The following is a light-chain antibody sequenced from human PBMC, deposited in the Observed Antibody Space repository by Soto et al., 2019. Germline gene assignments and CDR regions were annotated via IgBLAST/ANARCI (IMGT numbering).Light chain of an antibody. CDR3: QQYDSSWT. V-gene: IGKV3-20*01. Sequence: EIVLTQSPGTLSLSPGDRATLSCSASQTVSSNFLAWYQQKPGQAPRLLIYGASSRATGIPDRFSGSGSGTDFTLTISRLEPEDFAVYYCQQYDSSWTFGQGTKVDIK. CDR1: QTVSSNF. CDR2: GAS. J-gene: IGKJ1*01.